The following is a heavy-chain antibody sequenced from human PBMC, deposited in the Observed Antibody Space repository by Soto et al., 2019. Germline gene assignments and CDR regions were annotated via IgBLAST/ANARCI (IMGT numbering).Heavy chain of an antibody. J-gene: IGHJ6*03. CDR3: ARHISGPYYYYYMVV. D-gene: IGHD3-10*01. CDR1: GGSISGSRFY. V-gene: IGHV4-39*01. Sequence: SETLSLTCTVSGGSISGSRFYWGWIRRPPGQGLEWIGSFYYSGSTYYNPSLKSRVTISVDTSKNQFSVKLSSVTAADTAVYYCARHISGPYYYYYMVVRGKGITVTVSS. CDR2: FYYSGST.